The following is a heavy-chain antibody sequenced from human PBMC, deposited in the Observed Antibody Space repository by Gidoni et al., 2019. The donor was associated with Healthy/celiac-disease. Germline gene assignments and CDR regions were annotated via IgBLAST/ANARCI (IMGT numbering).Heavy chain of an antibody. CDR3: ARDRGPHIVVVTIDY. D-gene: IGHD3-22*01. Sequence: EVQLVESGGGLVQPGRSLRLDCAASVFTFHDYAMHWVRQAPGKGLEWVSGISWNSGSIGYADSVKGRFTISRDNAKNSLYLQMNSLRAEDTAVYYCARDRGPHIVVVTIDYWGQGTLVTVSS. V-gene: IGHV3-9*01. CDR2: ISWNSGSI. CDR1: VFTFHDYA. J-gene: IGHJ4*02.